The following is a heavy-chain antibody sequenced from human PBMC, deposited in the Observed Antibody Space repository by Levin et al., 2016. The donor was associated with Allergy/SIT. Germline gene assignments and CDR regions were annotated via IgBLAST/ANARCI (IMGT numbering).Heavy chain of an antibody. CDR2: IYHSGST. Sequence: SETLSLTCAVSGGSISSSNWWSWVRQPPGKGLEWIGEIYHSGSTNYNPSLKSRVTISVDKSKNQFSLKLSSVTAADTAVYYCARLARRDYDFWSGYRGGWFDPWGQGTLVTVSS. J-gene: IGHJ5*02. CDR3: ARLARRDYDFWSGYRGGWFDP. D-gene: IGHD3-3*01. V-gene: IGHV4-4*02. CDR1: GGSISSSNW.